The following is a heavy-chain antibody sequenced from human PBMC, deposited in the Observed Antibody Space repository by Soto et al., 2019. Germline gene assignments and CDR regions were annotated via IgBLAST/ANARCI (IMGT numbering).Heavy chain of an antibody. Sequence: QVQLVQSGAEVKKPGSSVQVSCKASGGTFSSYAISWVRQAPGQGLEWMGGIIPIFGTANYAQKFQGRVTITADESMSTAYMELSSLRSEDTAVYYCARDQCSGGSCAFDYWGQGTLVTVSS. D-gene: IGHD2-15*01. V-gene: IGHV1-69*12. CDR1: GGTFSSYA. J-gene: IGHJ4*02. CDR2: IIPIFGTA. CDR3: ARDQCSGGSCAFDY.